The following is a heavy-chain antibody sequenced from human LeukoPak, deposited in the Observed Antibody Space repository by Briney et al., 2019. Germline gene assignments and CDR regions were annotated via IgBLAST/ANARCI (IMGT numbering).Heavy chain of an antibody. CDR1: GYSISNNYY. CDR2: IYHSGST. CDR3: ARYGRYSSSYYYYYMDV. D-gene: IGHD6-13*01. Sequence: PSETLSLTCTVSGYSISNNYYWDWIRQPPGKGLEWIGSIYHSGSTYYNPSLKSRVTISVDTSKNQFSLRLSSVTAADTAVYYCARYGRYSSSYYYYYMDVWGKGTTVTVSS. V-gene: IGHV4-38-2*02. J-gene: IGHJ6*03.